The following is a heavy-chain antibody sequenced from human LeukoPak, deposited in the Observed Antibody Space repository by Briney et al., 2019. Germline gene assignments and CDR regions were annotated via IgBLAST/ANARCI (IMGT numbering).Heavy chain of an antibody. D-gene: IGHD5-18*01. CDR1: GYTLTSYG. CDR2: ISAYNGNT. Sequence: ASVKVSCKASGYTLTSYGISWVRQAPGQGLEWMGWISAYNGNTNYAQKLQGRVTMTTDTSTSTAYMELRSLRSDDTAVYYCASSSRGYSYDEDAFDIWGQGTMVTVSS. J-gene: IGHJ3*02. CDR3: ASSSRGYSYDEDAFDI. V-gene: IGHV1-18*01.